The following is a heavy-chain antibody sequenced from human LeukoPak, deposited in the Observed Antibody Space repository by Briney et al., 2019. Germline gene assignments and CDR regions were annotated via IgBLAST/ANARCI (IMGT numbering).Heavy chain of an antibody. CDR1: GYTFTSYY. CDR3: ARGLGGSGSYSLTFDS. Sequence: ASVKVSCKASGYTFTSYYINWVRLAPGQGLEGMGWISPYNGNKKYEQKRQGRVTMTTDTSTSTAYMDLRSLRSDDTAVYYCARGLGGSGSYSLTFDSWGQGTLVTVSS. V-gene: IGHV1-18*01. CDR2: ISPYNGNK. D-gene: IGHD1-26*01. J-gene: IGHJ4*02.